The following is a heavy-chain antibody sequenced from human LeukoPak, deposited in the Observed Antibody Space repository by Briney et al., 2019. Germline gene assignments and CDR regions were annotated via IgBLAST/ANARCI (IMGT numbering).Heavy chain of an antibody. CDR1: GGSISSYY. Sequence: SETLSLTCTVSGGSISSYYWSWIRQPPGKGLEWIGYIYTSGSTNYNPSLKNRLTISVDTSKNQFSLKLSSVTAADTAVYYCAKGNYDFWSGYYTNNWFDPWGQGTLVTVSS. CDR3: AKGNYDFWSGYYTNNWFDP. V-gene: IGHV4-4*09. D-gene: IGHD3-3*01. CDR2: IYTSGST. J-gene: IGHJ5*02.